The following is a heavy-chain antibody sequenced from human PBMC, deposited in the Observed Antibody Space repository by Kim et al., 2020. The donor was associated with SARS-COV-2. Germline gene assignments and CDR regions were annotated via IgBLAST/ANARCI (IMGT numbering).Heavy chain of an antibody. CDR3: ARNAFGYSGYDPLDY. CDR1: GFTFSDYY. D-gene: IGHD5-12*01. V-gene: IGHV3-11*03. J-gene: IGHJ4*02. Sequence: GGSLRLSCAASGFTFSDYYMSWIRQAPGKGLEWVSYISSSSSYTNYADSVKGRFTISRDNAKNSLYLQMNSLRAEDTAVYYCARNAFGYSGYDPLDYWGQGTLVTVSS. CDR2: ISSSSSYT.